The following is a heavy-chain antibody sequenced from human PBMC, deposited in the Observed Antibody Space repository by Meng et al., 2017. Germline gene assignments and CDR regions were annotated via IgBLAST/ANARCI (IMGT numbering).Heavy chain of an antibody. CDR3: ARSDWFDP. J-gene: IGHJ5*02. CDR1: GFTFRNYW. V-gene: IGHV3-74*01. CDR2: IKPDGTMT. Sequence: EGQLVESGGGLVKSGGPLRLSCTASGFTFRNYWMHWVRQAPGKGLVWVSRIKPDGTMTVYADSVKGRFTISRDNAKNTLYLQMNSLRSDDTAVYYCARSDWFDPWGQGTVVTVSS.